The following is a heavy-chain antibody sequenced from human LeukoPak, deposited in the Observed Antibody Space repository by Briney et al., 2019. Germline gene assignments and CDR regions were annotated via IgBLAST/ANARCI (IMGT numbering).Heavy chain of an antibody. V-gene: IGHV3-43*01. CDR1: GFTFDDYT. CDR2: ISWDGGST. CDR3: AKESAAQGWFDP. Sequence: PGGSLRLSCAASGFTFDDYTMHWVRQAPGKGLEWVSLISWDGGSTYYADSVKGRFTISRDNSKNSLYLQMNSLRTEDTALYYCAKESAAQGWFDPWGQGTLVTVSS. D-gene: IGHD6-13*01. J-gene: IGHJ5*02.